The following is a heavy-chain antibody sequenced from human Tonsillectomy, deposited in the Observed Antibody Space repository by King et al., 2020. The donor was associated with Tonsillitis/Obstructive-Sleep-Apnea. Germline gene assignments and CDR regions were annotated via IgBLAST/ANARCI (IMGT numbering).Heavy chain of an antibody. CDR3: AREGGGITVTTNYYYYYMAV. CDR1: GFTFSSYA. Sequence: VQLVESGGGVVQPGRSLRLSCAASGFTFSSYAMHWVRQAPGKGLEWVAVISYDGSNKYYADSVKGRFTISRDNSKNTMYLQMNSLGAEDTAVYYCAREGGGITVTTNYYYYYMAVWGKGTTVTVSS. CDR2: ISYDGSNK. V-gene: IGHV3-30*01. D-gene: IGHD1-7*01. J-gene: IGHJ6*03.